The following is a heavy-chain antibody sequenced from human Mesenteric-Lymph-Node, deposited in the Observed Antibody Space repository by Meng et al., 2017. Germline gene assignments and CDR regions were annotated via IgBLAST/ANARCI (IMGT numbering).Heavy chain of an antibody. CDR3: ARDPSNSSGRHAYLDY. V-gene: IGHV1-8*01. D-gene: IGHD6-19*01. CDR1: DYTFTSFD. J-gene: IGHJ4*02. Sequence: VQLVQSGVEWKKPGDSVKVSCKASDYTFTSFDINWVRQATGQGLEWMGWMNPNSGNTGYAQKFQGRVTMTRNTSISTAYMELSSLRSEDTAVYYCARDPSNSSGRHAYLDYWGQGTLVTVSS. CDR2: MNPNSGNT.